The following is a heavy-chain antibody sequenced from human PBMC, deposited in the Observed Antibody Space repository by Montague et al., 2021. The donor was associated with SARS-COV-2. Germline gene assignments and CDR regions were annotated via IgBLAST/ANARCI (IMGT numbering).Heavy chain of an antibody. J-gene: IGHJ6*02. D-gene: IGHD3-10*01. V-gene: IGHV3-30-3*01. CDR1: GFTFSSYA. Sequence: SLRLSCAASGFTFSSYAMHWVRQAPGKGLEWVAVISYDGSNKYYADSVKGRFTISRDNSKNTLYLQMNSLRAEDTAVYYCARDGGGFWEVYHRATGYYDSGMDDWGQGTTVTVSS. CDR3: ARDGGGFWEVYHRATGYYDSGMDD. CDR2: ISYDGSNK.